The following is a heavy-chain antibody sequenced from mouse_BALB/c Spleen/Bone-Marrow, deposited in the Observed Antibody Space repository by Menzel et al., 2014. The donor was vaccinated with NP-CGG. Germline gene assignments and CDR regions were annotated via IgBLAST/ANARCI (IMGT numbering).Heavy chain of an antibody. Sequence: EVQLQESGGGLVQPGGSLKLSCAASGFDFSRYWMSWVRQAPGKGLEWIGEINPDSNTINYTPSLKDKFIISRDNAKNTLYLQTSKVRSEDTALYYCARLGYYGSFAYWGQGTLATVSA. CDR1: GFDFSRYW. V-gene: IGHV4-1*02. J-gene: IGHJ3*01. D-gene: IGHD1-2*01. CDR3: ARLGYYGSFAY. CDR2: INPDSNTI.